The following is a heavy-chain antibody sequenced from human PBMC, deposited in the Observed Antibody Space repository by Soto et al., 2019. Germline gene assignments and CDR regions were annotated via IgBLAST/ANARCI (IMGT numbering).Heavy chain of an antibody. CDR2: INAGNGNT. CDR1: GYTFTSYA. J-gene: IGHJ2*01. V-gene: IGHV1-3*01. CDR3: ARSRGGCSGGSWYSGRSYWYFDR. Sequence: QVQLVQSGAEVKKPGASVKVSCKASGYTFTSYAMHWVRQAPGQRLEWMGWINAGNGNTKYSQKFQGRVTITRDTSESTAYMELSSLRSEDTAVYYCARSRGGCSGGSWYSGRSYWYFDRWGRGTLVTVSS. D-gene: IGHD2-15*01.